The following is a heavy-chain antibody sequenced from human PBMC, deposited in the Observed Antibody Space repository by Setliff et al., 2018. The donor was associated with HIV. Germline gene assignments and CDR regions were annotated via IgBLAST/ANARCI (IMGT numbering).Heavy chain of an antibody. D-gene: IGHD2-2*01. CDR3: ARTRGYCSKTSCYALRGPDY. V-gene: IGHV4-34*01. Sequence: SETLSLTCAVHGGSFSDYYWTWIRQPPGKGLEWIGEIKHSGSTNYNPSLKSRVTISVDTSKNQFSLKLSSVTAADTAVYYCARTRGYCSKTSCYALRGPDYWGQGALVTVSS. CDR2: IKHSGST. CDR1: GGSFSDYY. J-gene: IGHJ4*02.